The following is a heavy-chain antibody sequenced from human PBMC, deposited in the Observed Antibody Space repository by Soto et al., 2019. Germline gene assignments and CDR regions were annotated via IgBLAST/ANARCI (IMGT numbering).Heavy chain of an antibody. D-gene: IGHD3-10*01. Sequence: PSETLSLTCTVSGGSISSSSYYWGWIRQPPGKGLEWIGSIYYSGSTYYNPSLKSRVTISVDTSKNQFSLKLSSVTAADTAVYYCARLYRFGELLPYYMDVWGKGTTVTVSS. V-gene: IGHV4-39*01. J-gene: IGHJ6*03. CDR2: IYYSGST. CDR1: GGSISSSSYY. CDR3: ARLYRFGELLPYYMDV.